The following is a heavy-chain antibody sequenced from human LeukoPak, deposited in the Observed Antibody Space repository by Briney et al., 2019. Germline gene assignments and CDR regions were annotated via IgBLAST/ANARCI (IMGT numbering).Heavy chain of an antibody. J-gene: IGHJ4*02. CDR1: GFTFSSYS. CDR3: ARLRGYSYGYGDY. D-gene: IGHD5-18*01. CDR2: ISSSGNTI. Sequence: GGSLRLSCAASGFTFSSYSMNWVRQAPGKGLEWVSYISSSGNTIDYADSVKGRFTISRDNAKNSLYLQMVSLRAEDKAVYYCARLRGYSYGYGDYWGQGTLVTVSS. V-gene: IGHV3-48*04.